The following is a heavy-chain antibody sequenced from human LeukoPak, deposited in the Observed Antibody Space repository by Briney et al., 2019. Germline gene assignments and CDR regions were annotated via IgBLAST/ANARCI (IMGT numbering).Heavy chain of an antibody. Sequence: SETLSLTCTVSGGSISTSNYYWGWIRQPPGTGLEWIGNIFYSGSTYYSPSLKSRVTISVDTSKNQFSLKLSSVTAADTAVYYCARDLGNSFSDYWGQGTLVTVSS. V-gene: IGHV4-39*07. D-gene: IGHD1/OR15-1a*01. CDR3: ARDLGNSFSDY. CDR2: IFYSGST. CDR1: GGSISTSNYY. J-gene: IGHJ4*02.